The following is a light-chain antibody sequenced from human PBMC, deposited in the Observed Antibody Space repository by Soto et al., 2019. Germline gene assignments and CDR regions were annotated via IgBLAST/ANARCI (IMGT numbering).Light chain of an antibody. V-gene: IGKV1-39*01. CDR2: AAS. CDR1: QSISSF. Sequence: DIQMTQSPSSLSASVGDRVTITCRASQSISSFLTWYQQKAGKAPKLLIYAASSLQSGVPSRFSGSGSGTDFTLTISSLQPEDFASYYCQHPKWAFGQGTTVEI. J-gene: IGKJ1*01. CDR3: QHPKWA.